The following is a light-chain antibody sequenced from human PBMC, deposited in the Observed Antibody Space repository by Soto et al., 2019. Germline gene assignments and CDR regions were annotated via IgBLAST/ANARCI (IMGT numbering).Light chain of an antibody. CDR1: QGLVYSDVEIY. J-gene: IGKJ5*01. Sequence: EIVLTQSPLSLSVTPGQPDSISCKSSQGLVYSDVEIYLYWYLLKSGQPPQLLISEVSNRFSGVSDRFSGSGSGTDFTLKISRVDVEDVGVYYCMQSIQLPITFGQGTRLEIK. CDR3: MQSIQLPIT. CDR2: EVS. V-gene: IGKV2D-29*01.